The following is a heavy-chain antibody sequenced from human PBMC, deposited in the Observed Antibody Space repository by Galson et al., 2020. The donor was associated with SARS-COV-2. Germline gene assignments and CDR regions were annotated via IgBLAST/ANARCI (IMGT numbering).Heavy chain of an antibody. J-gene: IGHJ6*03. CDR1: GYTFTSYG. D-gene: IGHD2-2*01. V-gene: IGHV1-18*01. CDR2: ISAYNGNT. Sequence: ASVKVSCKASGYTFTSYGISWVRQAPGQGLEWMGWISAYNGNTNYAQKLQGRVTMTTDTSTSTAYMELRSLRSDDTAVYYCARDQWDYQLPYYYYYMDVWGKGTTVTVSS. CDR3: ARDQWDYQLPYYYYYMDV.